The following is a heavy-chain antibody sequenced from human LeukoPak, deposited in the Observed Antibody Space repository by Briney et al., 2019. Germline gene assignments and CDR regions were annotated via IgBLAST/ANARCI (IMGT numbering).Heavy chain of an antibody. CDR1: GYIFTSYY. V-gene: IGHV1-2*02. D-gene: IGHD3-22*01. J-gene: IGHJ4*02. Sequence: ASVKVSCKASGYIFTSYYMHWVRQAPGQGLEWMGWINPNSGGTNYAQKFQGRVTMTRDTSISTAYMELSRLRSDDTAVYYCRLLKTMIVEYWGQGTLVTVSS. CDR3: RLLKTMIVEY. CDR2: INPNSGGT.